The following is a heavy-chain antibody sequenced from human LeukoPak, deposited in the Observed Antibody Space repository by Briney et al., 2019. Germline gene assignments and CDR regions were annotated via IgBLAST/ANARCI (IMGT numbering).Heavy chain of an antibody. CDR3: ARAEVAGSTGPFDY. CDR2: INHSGST. CDR1: GGSFSGYY. D-gene: IGHD2-15*01. V-gene: IGHV4-34*01. J-gene: IGHJ4*02. Sequence: SETLSLTCAVYGGSFSGYYWSWIRQPPGKGLEWIGEINHSGSTNYNPSLKSRATISVDTSKNQFSLKLSSVTAADTAVYYCARAEVAGSTGPFDYWGQGTLVTVSS.